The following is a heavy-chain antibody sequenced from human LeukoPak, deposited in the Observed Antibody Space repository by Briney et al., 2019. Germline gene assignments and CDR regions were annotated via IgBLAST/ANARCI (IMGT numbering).Heavy chain of an antibody. J-gene: IGHJ4*02. D-gene: IGHD1-26*01. CDR1: GYSFTSYW. CDR3: ARLGGRIGWELPNYFDY. V-gene: IGHV5-51*01. Sequence: GESLKISCKGSGYSFTSYWIGWVRQMPGKGLEWMGIIYPGDSDTRYSPSFQGQVTISADKSISTAYLQWSSLKASDTAMYYCARLGGRIGWELPNYFDYWGQGTLVTVSS. CDR2: IYPGDSDT.